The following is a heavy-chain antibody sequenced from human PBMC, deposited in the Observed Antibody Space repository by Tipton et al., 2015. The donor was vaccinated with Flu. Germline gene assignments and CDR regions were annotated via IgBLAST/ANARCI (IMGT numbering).Heavy chain of an antibody. CDR2: IHRTGTA. J-gene: IGHJ5*02. CDR3: ARRDYSNYVSEPKNWFDP. V-gene: IGHV4-38-2*01. Sequence: TLSLTCSVSGDSIGSDYYWGWIRQPSGKGLEWIGNIHRTGTAYFNPSLRSRVTISVDTSKNQFSLSLTSVTAADTAVYYCARRDYSNYVSEPKNWFDPGAREPWSPSPQ. CDR1: GDSIGSDYY. D-gene: IGHD4-11*01.